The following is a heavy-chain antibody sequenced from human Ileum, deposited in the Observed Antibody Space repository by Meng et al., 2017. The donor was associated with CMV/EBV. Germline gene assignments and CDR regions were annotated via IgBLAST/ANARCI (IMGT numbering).Heavy chain of an antibody. CDR2: INPNNGDT. D-gene: IGHD1-7*01. CDR1: GYTLTSYY. V-gene: IGHV1-2*02. Sequence: QVQLLQSGAEVKTPGASVKVSCKAPGYTLTSYYIHWVRQAPGQGLEWMGWINPNNGDTNYAQKFQGGVTMTRDTSINTAYMEVTSADTAVYYCARGANYASYRVDYWGQGPLVTVSS. J-gene: IGHJ4*02. CDR3: ARGANYASYRVDY.